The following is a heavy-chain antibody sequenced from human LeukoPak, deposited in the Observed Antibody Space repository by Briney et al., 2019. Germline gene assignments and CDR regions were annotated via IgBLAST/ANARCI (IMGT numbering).Heavy chain of an antibody. V-gene: IGHV3-23*01. CDR2: TSGSGANT. Sequence: QPGGSLRLSCAASAFTFSNYAMSWVRQAPGKGLEWVSSTSGSGANTYYADSVKGRFTISRDNSKNTLYLQMNSLRDEDTAVYYCVKGSQRLHTFDIWGQGTMVTVSS. CDR3: VKGSQRLHTFDI. CDR1: AFTFSNYA. D-gene: IGHD5-18*01. J-gene: IGHJ3*02.